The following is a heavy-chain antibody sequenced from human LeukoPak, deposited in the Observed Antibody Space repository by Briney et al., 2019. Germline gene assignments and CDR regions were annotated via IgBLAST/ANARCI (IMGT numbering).Heavy chain of an antibody. V-gene: IGHV3-7*01. D-gene: IGHD1-1*01. CDR1: GFTFTIHW. Sequence: GGSLRLSCEVSGFTFTIHWMSWVRQAPGKGLEWVAKINPDGNEKSYVDSVKGRFTISRDNAKNSLYLQMNNLRAEDTAMYYCAKEEWYSFDNWGQGYLVTVSS. J-gene: IGHJ4*02. CDR2: INPDGNEK. CDR3: AKEEWYSFDN.